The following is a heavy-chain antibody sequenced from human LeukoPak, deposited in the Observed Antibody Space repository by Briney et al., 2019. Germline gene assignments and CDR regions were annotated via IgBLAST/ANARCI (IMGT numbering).Heavy chain of an antibody. V-gene: IGHV4-39*01. D-gene: IGHD2-15*01. CDR2: IYYSGST. Sequence: PETLSLTCTVSGGSISSSSYYWGWIRQPPGKGLEWIGSIYYSGSTYYNPSLKSRVTISVDTSKNQFSLKLSSVTAADTAVYYCARRRSGGNYGMDVWGQGTTVTVSS. CDR3: ARRRSGGNYGMDV. CDR1: GGSISSSSYY. J-gene: IGHJ6*02.